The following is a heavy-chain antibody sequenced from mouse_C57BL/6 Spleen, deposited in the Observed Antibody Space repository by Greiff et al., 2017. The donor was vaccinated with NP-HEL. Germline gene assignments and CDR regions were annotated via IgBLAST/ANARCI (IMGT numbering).Heavy chain of an antibody. CDR2: IDPEDGET. V-gene: IGHV14-2*01. Sequence: EVQGVESGAELVKPGASVKLSCTASGFNIKDYYMHWVKQRTEQGLEWIGRIDPEDGETKYAPKFQGKATITADTSSNTAYLQLSSLTSEDTAVYYCARGDDVDWYFDVWGTGTTVTVSS. CDR1: GFNIKDYY. J-gene: IGHJ1*03. CDR3: ARGDDVDWYFDV. D-gene: IGHD2-12*01.